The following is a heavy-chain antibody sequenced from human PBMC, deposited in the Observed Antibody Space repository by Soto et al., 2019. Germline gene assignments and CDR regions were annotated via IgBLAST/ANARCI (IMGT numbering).Heavy chain of an antibody. D-gene: IGHD4-17*01. CDR3: ARGRTTTVTTLAYFDY. Sequence: SETLSLTCTVSGGSISSYYWSWIRQPPGKGLEWIGYIYYSGSTNYNPSLKSRVTISVDTSKNQFSLKLSSVTAADTAVYYCARGRTTTVTTLAYFDYWGQGTLVPVS. J-gene: IGHJ4*02. V-gene: IGHV4-59*01. CDR1: GGSISSYY. CDR2: IYYSGST.